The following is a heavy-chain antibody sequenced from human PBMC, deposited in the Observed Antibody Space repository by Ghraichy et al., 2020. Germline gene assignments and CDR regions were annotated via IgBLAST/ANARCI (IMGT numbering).Heavy chain of an antibody. V-gene: IGHV4-31*03. D-gene: IGHD3-10*01. J-gene: IGHJ5*02. Sequence: SETLSLTCTVSGGSISSGGYYWSWIRQHPGKGLEWIGYIYYSGSTYYNPSLKSRVTISVDTSKNQFSLKLSSVTAADTAVYYCARDMAMVRGERYNWFDPWGQGTLVTVSS. CDR1: GGSISSGGYY. CDR2: IYYSGST. CDR3: ARDMAMVRGERYNWFDP.